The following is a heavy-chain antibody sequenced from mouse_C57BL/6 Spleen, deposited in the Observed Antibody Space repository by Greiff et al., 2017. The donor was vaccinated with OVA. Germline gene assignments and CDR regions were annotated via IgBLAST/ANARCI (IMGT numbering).Heavy chain of an antibody. J-gene: IGHJ2*01. CDR2: IDPSDSYT. V-gene: IGHV1-69*01. CDR1: GYTFTSYW. Sequence: VQLQQSGAELVMPGASVKLSCKASGYTFTSYWMHWVKQRPGQGLEWIGEIDPSDSYTNYNQKFKGKSTLTVDKSSSTAYMQLSRLTSEDSADYNCTRRGYGSPDFDYWGQGTTLTVSS. CDR3: TRRGYGSPDFDY. D-gene: IGHD1-1*01.